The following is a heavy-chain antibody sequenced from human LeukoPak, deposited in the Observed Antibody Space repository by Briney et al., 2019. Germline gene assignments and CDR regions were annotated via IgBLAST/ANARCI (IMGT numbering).Heavy chain of an antibody. J-gene: IGHJ4*02. D-gene: IGHD1/OR15-1a*01. Sequence: PGESLKISCKGSGYRFTNYWTGWVRQMPGKGLEWMGIIWPDDSDTRYSPSFQGQVTISTDKSISTAYLQWSSLKASDTAMYYCARHDGRIRTSHTRIDFWGQGTLVTVSS. CDR1: GYRFTNYW. V-gene: IGHV5-51*01. CDR3: ARHDGRIRTSHTRIDF. CDR2: IWPDDSDT.